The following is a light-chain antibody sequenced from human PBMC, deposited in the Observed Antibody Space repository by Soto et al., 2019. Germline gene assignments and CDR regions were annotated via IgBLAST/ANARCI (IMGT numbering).Light chain of an antibody. Sequence: QSVLTQPASVSGSPRQSITISCTGTSSDVGDGDFVSWYQQRPGNAPKLMIYKVSNRPSGVSNRFSGSKSGNTASLTISGLQAEDEADYYCCSYTRSYTWVFGGGTKPTVL. J-gene: IGLJ3*02. V-gene: IGLV2-14*01. CDR1: SSDVGDGDF. CDR3: CSYTRSYTWV. CDR2: KVS.